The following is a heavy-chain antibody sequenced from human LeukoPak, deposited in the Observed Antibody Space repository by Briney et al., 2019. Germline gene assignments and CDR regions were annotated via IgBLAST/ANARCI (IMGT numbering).Heavy chain of an antibody. CDR2: INPSGGST. D-gene: IGHD6-19*01. V-gene: IGHV1-46*01. CDR1: GYTFTSYY. Sequence: ASVKVSCKASGYTFTSYYMHWVRQAPGQGLEWMGIINPSGGSTSYAQKFQGRVTMTRDTSTSTVYMELSSLRSEDTAVYYCARASLTRIAVAGIIDYWGQGTLVTVSS. CDR3: ARASLTRIAVAGIIDY. J-gene: IGHJ4*02.